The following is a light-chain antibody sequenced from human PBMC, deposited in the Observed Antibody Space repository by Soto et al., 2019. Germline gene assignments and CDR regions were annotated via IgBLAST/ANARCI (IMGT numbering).Light chain of an antibody. CDR3: QQYGNSPWT. V-gene: IGKV3-20*01. Sequence: EIVLRQSPGTMSLSPGASATLSCRASQSVSNNYLAWYQQKPGQPPRLLIYGASSRATGIPDRFSGSGSGTDFTLTMSRLEPEDFAVYYCQQYGNSPWTFGQGTKVDI. CDR2: GAS. CDR1: QSVSNNY. J-gene: IGKJ1*01.